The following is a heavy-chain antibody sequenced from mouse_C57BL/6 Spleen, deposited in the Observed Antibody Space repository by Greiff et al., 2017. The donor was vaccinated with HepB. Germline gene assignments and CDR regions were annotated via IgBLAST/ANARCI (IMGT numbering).Heavy chain of an antibody. CDR1: GYTFTSYT. D-gene: IGHD1-1*01. CDR3: ARSTTVVASSSYWYFDV. Sequence: VQGVESGAELARPGASVKMSCKASGYTFTSYTMHWVKQRPGQGLEWIGYINPSSGYTKYNQKFKDKATLTADKSSSTAYMQLSSLTSEDSAVYYCARSTTVVASSSYWYFDVWGTGTTVTVSS. J-gene: IGHJ1*03. V-gene: IGHV1-4*01. CDR2: INPSSGYT.